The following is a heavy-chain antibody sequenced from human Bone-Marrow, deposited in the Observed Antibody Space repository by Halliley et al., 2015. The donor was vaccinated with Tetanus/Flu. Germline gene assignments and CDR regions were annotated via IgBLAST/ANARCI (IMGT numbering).Heavy chain of an antibody. CDR3: ASDYYYDSSGYAFDI. D-gene: IGHD3-22*01. CDR2: IVPISGSV. V-gene: IGHV1-69*01. Sequence: QLVQSVAEVKKPGSSVKVSCKASGGTFHTFAFSWVRQAPGQGPGWMGGIVPISGSVKYAQKFQGRVTITADESTSTAYMEVSSLRSEDTAVYYCASDYYYDSSGYAFDIWGQGTMVTVSS. J-gene: IGHJ3*02. CDR1: GGTFHTFA.